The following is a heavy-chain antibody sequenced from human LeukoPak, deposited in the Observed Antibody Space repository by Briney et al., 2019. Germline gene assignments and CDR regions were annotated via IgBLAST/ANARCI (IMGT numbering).Heavy chain of an antibody. J-gene: IGHJ4*02. Sequence: GGSLRLSCEASGFTFSNYGIHWVRQAPGKGLEWVAFIRYDGSKKYYADSVKGRFTISRDNSKNTLYLQMNSLRAEDTAVYYCAKVPEYYYDSSGSYYFDYWGQGTLVTVSS. D-gene: IGHD3-22*01. V-gene: IGHV3-30*02. CDR2: IRYDGSKK. CDR1: GFTFSNYG. CDR3: AKVPEYYYDSSGSYYFDY.